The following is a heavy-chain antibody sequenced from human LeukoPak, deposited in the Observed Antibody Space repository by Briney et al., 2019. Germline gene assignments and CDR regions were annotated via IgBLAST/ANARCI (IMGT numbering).Heavy chain of an antibody. V-gene: IGHV3-21*01. CDR1: GFTFSSYS. J-gene: IGHJ4*02. CDR3: ARDGGYCSGGSCYNLDY. D-gene: IGHD2-15*01. CDR2: IRSSSSYI. Sequence: GGSLRLSCAASGFTFSSYSMNWVRQAPGKGLEWVSSIRSSSSYIYYADSVKGRFTISRDNAKNSLYLQMNSLRAEDTAVYYCARDGGYCSGGSCYNLDYWGQGTLVTVSS.